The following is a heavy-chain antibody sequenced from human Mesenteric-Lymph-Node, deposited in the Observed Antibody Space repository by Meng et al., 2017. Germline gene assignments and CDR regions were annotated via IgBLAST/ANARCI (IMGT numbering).Heavy chain of an antibody. V-gene: IGHV4-34*01. CDR3: ARLRYFDY. Sequence: SETLSLTCAVYGGSFSGYYWSWIRQPPGKGLEWIGEINHSGSTNYNPSLKSRVTISVDTSKNQFSLKLRSVTAADTAVYYCARLRYFDYWGQGTLVTVSS. J-gene: IGHJ4*02. CDR2: INHSGST. CDR1: GGSFSGYY.